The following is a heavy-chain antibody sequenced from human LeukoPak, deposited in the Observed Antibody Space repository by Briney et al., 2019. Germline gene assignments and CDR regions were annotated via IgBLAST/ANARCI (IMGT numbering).Heavy chain of an antibody. D-gene: IGHD6-6*01. Sequence: SETLSLTCTVSGYSISSGYYWGWIRQPPGKGLEWIGSIYHSGSTYYNPSLKSRVTISVDTSKNQFSLKLSSVTAADTAVYYCARAYSRSSSPFDYWGQGTLVTVSS. J-gene: IGHJ4*02. V-gene: IGHV4-38-2*02. CDR2: IYHSGST. CDR3: ARAYSRSSSPFDY. CDR1: GYSISSGYY.